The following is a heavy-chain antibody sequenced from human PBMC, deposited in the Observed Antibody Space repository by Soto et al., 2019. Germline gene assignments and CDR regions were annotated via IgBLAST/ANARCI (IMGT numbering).Heavy chain of an antibody. CDR1: GFTFSDYA. CDR2: ISGSGGST. J-gene: IGHJ6*02. V-gene: IGHV3-23*01. Sequence: VGSLRLSCVASGFTFSDYAMAWVRQSPGKGLEWVSSISGSGGSTYYADSVKGRFTISRDNSKNTVFLQMNSLRAEDTAVYYCAKDHGMDVWGQGATVTVS. CDR3: AKDHGMDV.